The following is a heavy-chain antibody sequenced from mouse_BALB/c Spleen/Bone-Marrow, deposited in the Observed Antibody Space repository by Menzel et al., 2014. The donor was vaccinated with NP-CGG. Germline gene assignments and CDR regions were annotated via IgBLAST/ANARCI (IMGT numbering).Heavy chain of an antibody. CDR2: INPYNGGT. CDR3: ARWDYYGYAMDY. J-gene: IGHJ4*01. D-gene: IGHD1-1*01. CDR1: GYSFTGHT. V-gene: IGHV1-18*01. Sequence: DVKLQESGPELVKPGASMKISCKASGYSFTGHTMNWVKQSHGKNLEWIGLINPYNGGTSYNQKFKGKATLTVDKSSSTAYMELLSLTSEDSAVYYCARWDYYGYAMDYWGQGTSVTVAS.